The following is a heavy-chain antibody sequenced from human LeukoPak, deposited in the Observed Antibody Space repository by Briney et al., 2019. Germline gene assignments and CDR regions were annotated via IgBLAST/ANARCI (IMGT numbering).Heavy chain of an antibody. V-gene: IGHV3-11*04. CDR2: ISSSGSTT. CDR3: AGDWDVGYSYAYDC. D-gene: IGHD5-18*01. CDR1: GFTFSDYY. J-gene: IGHJ4*02. Sequence: PGGSLRLSCAASGFTFSDYYMSRIRQAPGKGLEWVSSISSSGSTTYYADSVKGRFTISRDNAKHSPYLQWTSLRAEDTAVYYLAGDWDVGYSYAYDCWGQGTLVTVSS.